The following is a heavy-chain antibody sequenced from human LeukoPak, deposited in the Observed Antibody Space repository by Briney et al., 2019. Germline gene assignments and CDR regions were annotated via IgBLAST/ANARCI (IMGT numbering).Heavy chain of an antibody. D-gene: IGHD3-10*01. Sequence: SETLSLTCTVSGGSISSYYWSWIRQPPGKGLEWIGYIYYSGSTNYNPSLKSRVTISVDTSKNQFSLKLSSVTAADTAVYYCAFMVRETLADNWFDPWGQGTLVTVSS. CDR1: GGSISSYY. V-gene: IGHV4-59*01. CDR2: IYYSGST. J-gene: IGHJ5*02. CDR3: AFMVRETLADNWFDP.